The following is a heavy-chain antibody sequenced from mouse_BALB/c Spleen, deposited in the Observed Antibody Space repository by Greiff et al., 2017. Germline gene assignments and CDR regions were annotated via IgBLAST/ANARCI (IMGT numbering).Heavy chain of an antibody. D-gene: IGHD2-4*01. V-gene: IGHV5-17*02. CDR3: ARLDYDRTWFAY. CDR2: ISSGSSTI. J-gene: IGHJ3*01. CDR1: GFTFSSFG. Sequence: EVKLVESGGGLVQPGGSRKLSCAASGFTFSSFGMHWVRQAPEKGLEWVAYISSGSSTIYYADTVKGRFTISRDNPKNTLFLQMTSLRSEDTAMYYCARLDYDRTWFAYWGQGTLVTVSA.